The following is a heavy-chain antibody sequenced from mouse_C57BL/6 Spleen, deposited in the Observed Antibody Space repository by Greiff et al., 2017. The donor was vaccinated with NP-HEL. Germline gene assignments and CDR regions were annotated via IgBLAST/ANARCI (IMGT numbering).Heavy chain of an antibody. CDR3: ARTGFAY. CDR1: GFSLTSYG. CDR2: IWSGGST. J-gene: IGHJ3*01. Sequence: QVQLQQSGPGLVQPSQSLSITCTVSGFSLTSYGVHWVRQSPGKGLEWLGVIWSGGSTDYNAAFISRLSISKDNSKSQVFFKMNSLQADETAIYYCARTGFAYWGQGTLVTVSA. V-gene: IGHV2-2*01.